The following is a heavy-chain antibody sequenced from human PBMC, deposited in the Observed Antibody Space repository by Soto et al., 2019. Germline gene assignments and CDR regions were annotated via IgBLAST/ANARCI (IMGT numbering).Heavy chain of an antibody. D-gene: IGHD6-19*01. J-gene: IGHJ4*02. CDR2: IDPSTSLI. Sequence: GESLKISCKGSGYSFSSLWISWVRQMPGKGLEWMGGIDPSTSLINYSPSFQGHISISVDKSTTTAFLQWSSLKASDTAMYYCATKKKQLPSHWGQGTLVTVSS. V-gene: IGHV5-10-1*01. CDR1: GYSFSSLW. CDR3: ATKKKQLPSH.